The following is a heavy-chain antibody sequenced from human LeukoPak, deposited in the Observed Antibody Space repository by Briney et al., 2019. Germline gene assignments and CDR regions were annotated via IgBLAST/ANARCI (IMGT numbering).Heavy chain of an antibody. CDR3: ARENYDYVWGSYRKNYGMDV. D-gene: IGHD3-16*02. J-gene: IGHJ6*02. CDR1: GGSISSYY. CDR2: IYYSGST. V-gene: IGHV4-59*01. Sequence: SETLSLTCTVSGGSISSYYWSWIRQPPGKGLEWIGYIYYSGSTNYNPSLKSRVTISVDTSKNQFSLKLSSVTAADTAVYYCARENYDYVWGSYRKNYGMDVWGQGTTVTVSS.